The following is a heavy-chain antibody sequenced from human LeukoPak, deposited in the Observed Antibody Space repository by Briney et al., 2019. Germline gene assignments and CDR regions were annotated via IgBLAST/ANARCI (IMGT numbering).Heavy chain of an antibody. CDR3: TSVSSSPIFSYYYYMDV. V-gene: IGHV3-49*03. D-gene: IGHD6-6*01. J-gene: IGHJ6*03. CDR1: GFTFSSYS. Sequence: GGSLRLSCAASGFTFSSYSMSWFRQAPGKGLEWVGFIRSKAYGGTTEYAASVKGRFTISRDDSKSIAYLQMNSLKTEDTAVYYCTSVSSSPIFSYYYYMDVWGKGTTVTVSS. CDR2: IRSKAYGGTT.